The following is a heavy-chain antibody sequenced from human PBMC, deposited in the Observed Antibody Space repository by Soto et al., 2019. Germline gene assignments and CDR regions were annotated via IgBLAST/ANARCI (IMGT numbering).Heavy chain of an antibody. CDR2: ISAYNGKT. CDR3: ARDYPIRSGWYSCEY. V-gene: IGHV1-18*01. CDR1: GYTFPSYG. J-gene: IGHJ4*02. D-gene: IGHD6-19*01. Sequence: ASVKVSCKAFGYTFPSYGISWVRQAAGQGLEWMGWISAYNGKTDYAQKFQGRVTMTTDTSTSTAYLDLRSLRSDDTAVYYCARDYPIRSGWYSCEYWGQGTQVTVSS.